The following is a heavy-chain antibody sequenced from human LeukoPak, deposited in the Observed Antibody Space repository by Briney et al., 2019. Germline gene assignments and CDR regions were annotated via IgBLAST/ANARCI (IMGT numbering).Heavy chain of an antibody. CDR2: IYYSGST. CDR1: GGSISSSSYY. V-gene: IGHV4-39*07. D-gene: IGHD5-18*01. J-gene: IGHJ4*02. Sequence: SETLSLTCTVSGGSISSSSYYWGWIRQPPGKGLEWIGSIYYSGSTYYNPSLKSRVTISVDTSKNQFSLKLSSVTAADSAVYYCARVGYSYGYFAYWGQGTLVTVSS. CDR3: ARVGYSYGYFAY.